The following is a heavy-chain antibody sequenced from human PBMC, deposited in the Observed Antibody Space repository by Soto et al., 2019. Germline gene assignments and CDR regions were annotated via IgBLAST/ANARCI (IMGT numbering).Heavy chain of an antibody. Sequence: EVQLVESGGVVVQPGGSLRLSCAASGFTFDDYSMHWVRQAPGKGLEWVSLISWDGSSTYYADSVEGRFTISRDNSKNSLYLQMNSLTTEDTAFYYCGKDGAVSDYTYLDYWGQGALVTVSS. D-gene: IGHD4-17*01. CDR3: GKDGAVSDYTYLDY. CDR2: ISWDGSST. J-gene: IGHJ4*02. V-gene: IGHV3-43*01. CDR1: GFTFDDYS.